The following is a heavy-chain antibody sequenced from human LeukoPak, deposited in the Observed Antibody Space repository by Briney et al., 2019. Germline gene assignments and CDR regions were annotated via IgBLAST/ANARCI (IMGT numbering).Heavy chain of an antibody. CDR2: IYPGDSHT. Sequence: GESLKISCKGSGYSFTSYFIGWVRQMPGKGLEWMGIIYPGDSHTRYSPSFQGQVTISADKSINTAYMQWSSLKASDSAMYYCARQDSDWNFFDYWGQGTLVTVSS. V-gene: IGHV5-51*01. CDR3: ARQDSDWNFFDY. J-gene: IGHJ4*02. D-gene: IGHD6-19*01. CDR1: GYSFTSYF.